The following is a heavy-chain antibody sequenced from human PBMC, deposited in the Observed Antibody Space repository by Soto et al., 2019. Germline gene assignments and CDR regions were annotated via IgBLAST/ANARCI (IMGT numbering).Heavy chain of an antibody. J-gene: IGHJ4*02. CDR2: IIPIFGTA. V-gene: IGHV1-69*13. CDR1: GGTFSSYA. Sequence: RASLKVSWKASGGTFSSYAISWVRQAPGQGLEWMGGIIPIFGTANYAQKFQGRVTITADESTSTAYMELSSLRSEDTAVYYCAREVSGFGYWGQGALVTVSS. D-gene: IGHD3-10*01. CDR3: AREVSGFGY.